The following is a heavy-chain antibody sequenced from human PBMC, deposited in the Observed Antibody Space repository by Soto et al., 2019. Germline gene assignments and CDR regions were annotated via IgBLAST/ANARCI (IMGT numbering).Heavy chain of an antibody. CDR2: LSYDGSDK. J-gene: IGHJ4*02. V-gene: IGHV3-30*03. CDR1: GFTFSSYG. D-gene: IGHD6-13*01. CDR3: ARGRIAAAFDY. Sequence: GGSLRLSCAASGFTFSSYGMHWVRQAPGKGLEWVAGLSYDGSDKLYADSVKGRFTISRDNSKDTLYLQMNSLRAEDTAVYYCARGRIAAAFDYWGQGTLVTVSS.